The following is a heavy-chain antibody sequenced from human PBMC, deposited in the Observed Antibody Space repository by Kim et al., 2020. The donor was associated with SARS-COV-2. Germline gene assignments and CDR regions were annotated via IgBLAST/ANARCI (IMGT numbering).Heavy chain of an antibody. V-gene: IGHV3-30*07. Sequence: SVKGRFTISRDNSKNTLYLQMNSLRAEDTAVYYCARSGLGSSGWYYFDYWGQGTLVTVSS. CDR3: ARSGLGSSGWYYFDY. J-gene: IGHJ4*02. D-gene: IGHD6-19*01.